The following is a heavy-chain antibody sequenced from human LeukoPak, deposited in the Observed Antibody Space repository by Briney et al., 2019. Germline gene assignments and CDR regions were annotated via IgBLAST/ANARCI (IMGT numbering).Heavy chain of an antibody. Sequence: SVKVSCKASGGTFSSYAISWVRQAPGQGLEWMGGIIPIFGTANYAQKFQGRVTITADKSTSTAYTELSSLRSEDTAVYYCARAEAGDIVVVPAATGAHYYYGMDVWGKGTTVTVSS. J-gene: IGHJ6*04. CDR1: GGTFSSYA. V-gene: IGHV1-69*06. D-gene: IGHD2-2*01. CDR2: IIPIFGTA. CDR3: ARAEAGDIVVVPAATGAHYYYGMDV.